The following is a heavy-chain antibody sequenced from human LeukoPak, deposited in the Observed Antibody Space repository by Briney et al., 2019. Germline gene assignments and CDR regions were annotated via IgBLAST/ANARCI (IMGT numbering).Heavy chain of an antibody. CDR2: ITASGGTT. CDR1: GLTFRSYG. J-gene: IGHJ4*02. D-gene: IGHD6-13*01. V-gene: IGHV3-21*01. CDR3: ARGTSSWYGVDY. Sequence: GGTLRLSCAASGLTFRSYGMSWVRQAPGKGLEWVSSITASGGTTYYADSVKGRFTISRDNAKKSLYLQMNSLRAEDTAVYYCARGTSSWYGVDYWGQGTLVTVSS.